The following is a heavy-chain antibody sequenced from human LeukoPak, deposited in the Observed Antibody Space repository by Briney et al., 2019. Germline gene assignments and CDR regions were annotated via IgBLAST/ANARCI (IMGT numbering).Heavy chain of an antibody. D-gene: IGHD3-10*01. J-gene: IGHJ4*02. CDR1: GFTFDDYG. CDR2: INWNGGST. CDR3: ARDFYGSGSLKFDY. Sequence: PGGSLRPSCAASGFTFDDYGMSWVRQAPGKGLEWVSGINWNGGSTGYADSVKGRFTISRDNAKNSLYLQMNSLRAEDTALYYCARDFYGSGSLKFDYWGQGTLVTVSS. V-gene: IGHV3-20*04.